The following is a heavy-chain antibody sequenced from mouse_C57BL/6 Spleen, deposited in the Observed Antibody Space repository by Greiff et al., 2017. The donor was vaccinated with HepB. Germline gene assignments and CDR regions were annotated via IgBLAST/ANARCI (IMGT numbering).Heavy chain of an antibody. Sequence: VQLVESGAELVRPGTSVKVSCKASGYAFTNYLIEWVKQRPGQGLEWIGVINPGSGGTNYNEKFKGKATLTADKSSSTAYMQRSSLTSEDSAVYFCARSRGSSYFDYWGQGTTLTVSS. CDR2: INPGSGGT. CDR1: GYAFTNYL. V-gene: IGHV1-54*01. CDR3: ARSRGSSYFDY. D-gene: IGHD1-1*01. J-gene: IGHJ2*01.